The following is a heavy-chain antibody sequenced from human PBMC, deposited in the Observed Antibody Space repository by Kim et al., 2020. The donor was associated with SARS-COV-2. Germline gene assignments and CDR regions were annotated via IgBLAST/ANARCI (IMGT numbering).Heavy chain of an antibody. D-gene: IGHD3-22*01. J-gene: IGHJ6*02. V-gene: IGHV3-9*01. CDR3: AKDFYDSSGYYYRLYYYGMDV. Sequence: GGSLRLSCAASGFTFDDYAMHWVRQAPGKGLEWVSGISWNSGSIGYADSVKGRFTISRDNAKNSLYLQMNSLRAEDTALYYCAKDFYDSSGYYYRLYYYGMDVWGQGTTVTVSS. CDR2: ISWNSGSI. CDR1: GFTFDDYA.